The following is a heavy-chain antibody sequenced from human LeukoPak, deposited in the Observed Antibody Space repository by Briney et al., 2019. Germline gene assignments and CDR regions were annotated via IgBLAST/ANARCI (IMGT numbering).Heavy chain of an antibody. J-gene: IGHJ4*02. CDR1: GGSISSYY. V-gene: IGHV4-4*07. Sequence: SETLSLTCTVSGGSISSYYWSWIRQPAGKGLEWIGRIYTSESTNYNPSLKSRVTMSVDTSKNQFSLKLSSVTAADTAVYYCARGADDRAAPDYWGQGTLVTVSS. D-gene: IGHD6-6*01. CDR2: IYTSEST. CDR3: ARGADDRAAPDY.